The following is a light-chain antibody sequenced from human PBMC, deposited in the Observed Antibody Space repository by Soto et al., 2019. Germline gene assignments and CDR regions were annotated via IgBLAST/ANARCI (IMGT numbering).Light chain of an antibody. Sequence: QSVLTQPASVSGSPGQSITISCTGTSSDVGGYNFVSWYQHHPGKVPKLMLYEVSNRPSGVSSRFSGSKSGNTASLTISGLQAEDEADYCCSSYTTTNTLVFGTGTKVTVL. V-gene: IGLV2-14*01. CDR3: SSYTTTNTLV. J-gene: IGLJ1*01. CDR2: EVS. CDR1: SSDVGGYNF.